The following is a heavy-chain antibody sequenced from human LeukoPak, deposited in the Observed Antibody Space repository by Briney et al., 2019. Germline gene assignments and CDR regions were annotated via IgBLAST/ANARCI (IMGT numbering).Heavy chain of an antibody. CDR2: ISWNSGSI. Sequence: GGSLRLSCAASGFTFDDYAMHWVRQAPGKGLEWVSGISWNSGSIGYADSVKGRFTISRDNAKNSLYLQMNSLRAEGTALYYCAKDIAVGGYSYGFDYWGQGTLVTVSS. J-gene: IGHJ4*02. V-gene: IGHV3-9*01. D-gene: IGHD5-18*01. CDR3: AKDIAVGGYSYGFDY. CDR1: GFTFDDYA.